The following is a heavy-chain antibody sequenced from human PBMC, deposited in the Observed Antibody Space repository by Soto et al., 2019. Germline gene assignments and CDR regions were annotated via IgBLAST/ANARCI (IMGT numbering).Heavy chain of an antibody. V-gene: IGHV3-30-3*01. D-gene: IGHD4-17*01. J-gene: IGHJ4*02. CDR1: GFTFSSYA. Sequence: QVQLVESGGGVVQPGRSLRLSCAASGFTFSSYAMHWVRQAPGKGLEWVAVISYDGSNKYYADSVKGRFTISRDNSKNTLYLQMNSLRAEDTAVYYCARAPTTVTTSYYFDSWGQGTLVTVSS. CDR3: ARAPTTVTTSYYFDS. CDR2: ISYDGSNK.